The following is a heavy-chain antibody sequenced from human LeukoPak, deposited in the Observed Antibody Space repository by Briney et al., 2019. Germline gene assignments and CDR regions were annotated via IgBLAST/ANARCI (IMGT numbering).Heavy chain of an antibody. CDR3: AKAQSIFGVVIGDFDY. CDR2: IWFDGINT. J-gene: IGHJ4*02. CDR1: GFTFSKYG. Sequence: GGSLRLSCAASGFTFSKYGMHWVRQAPGKGLEWVAVIWFDGINTNHADSVKGRFTVSRDNSKNTLYLQMNSLRAEDTAVYYCAKAQSIFGVVIGDFDYWGQGTLVTVSS. V-gene: IGHV3-33*06. D-gene: IGHD3-3*01.